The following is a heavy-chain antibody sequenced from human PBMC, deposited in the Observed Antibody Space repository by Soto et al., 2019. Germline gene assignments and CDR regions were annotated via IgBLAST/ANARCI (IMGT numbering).Heavy chain of an antibody. CDR1: GGSISSISYF. CDR3: SRRAPEGFDH. J-gene: IGHJ5*02. CDR2: IDYRGST. V-gene: IGHV4-39*02. Sequence: QLQLQESGPGLARPSETLALTCAVSGGSISSISYFWAWIRQPPGQGLEWIGSIDYRGSTYSNPSLKNRVAISVDTSKNHFSLKLVSVTAAATARDYCSRRAPEGFDHWGPGTLVTVSS.